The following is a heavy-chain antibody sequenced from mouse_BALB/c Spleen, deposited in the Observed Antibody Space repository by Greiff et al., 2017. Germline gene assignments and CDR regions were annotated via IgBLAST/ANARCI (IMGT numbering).Heavy chain of an antibody. CDR3: ARGGIDYDYDGGAWFAY. Sequence: QLQQSGPELVKPGASVKMSCKASGYTFTSYVMHWVKQKPGQGLEWIGYINPYNDGTKYNEKFKGKATLTSDTSSSTAYMELSSLTSEDSAVYYCARGGIDYDYDGGAWFAYWGQGTLVTVSA. CDR2: INPYNDGT. CDR1: GYTFTSYV. J-gene: IGHJ3*01. V-gene: IGHV1-14*01. D-gene: IGHD2-4*01.